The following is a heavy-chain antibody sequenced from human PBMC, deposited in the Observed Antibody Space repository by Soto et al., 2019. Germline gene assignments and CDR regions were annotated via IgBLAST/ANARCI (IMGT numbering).Heavy chain of an antibody. CDR2: SSATGAGT. CDR1: GFTFSSYG. J-gene: IGHJ4*02. D-gene: IGHD1-7*01. CDR3: AKDRRAGGNYGFYSDF. Sequence: GSLRLSCAASGFTFSSYGMTWVRQAPGKGLEWVSFSSATGAGTYYADSVKGRFTNSRDNSKNTLYLQMTSLRADDTAVYYCAKDRRAGGNYGFYSDFWGQGALVTVSS. V-gene: IGHV3-23*01.